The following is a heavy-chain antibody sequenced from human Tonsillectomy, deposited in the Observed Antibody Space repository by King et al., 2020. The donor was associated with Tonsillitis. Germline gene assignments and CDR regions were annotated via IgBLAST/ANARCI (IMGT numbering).Heavy chain of an antibody. D-gene: IGHD2-15*01. CDR2: IYWNDDK. Sequence: TLKESGPTLVKPTQTLTLTCTFSGFSLSASGVGVAWIRQPPGKALEWLGFIYWNDDKRNSPSLKDRLTITKDASKTQVVLTMTNMDPVDTATYYCVRWWGGVEAHLDYWGQGIMVTVSS. CDR3: VRWWGGVEAHLDY. CDR1: GFSLSASGVG. V-gene: IGHV2-5*01. J-gene: IGHJ4*02.